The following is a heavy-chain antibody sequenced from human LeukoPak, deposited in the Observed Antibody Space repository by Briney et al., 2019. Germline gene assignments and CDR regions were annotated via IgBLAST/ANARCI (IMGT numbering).Heavy chain of an antibody. CDR3: ARGQLLWFGELLAFDY. J-gene: IGHJ4*02. V-gene: IGHV4-34*01. D-gene: IGHD3-10*01. CDR2: IDHSGST. CDR1: RGSIRTYY. Sequence: SETLSLTCTVSRGSIRTYYWSWIRQPPGKGLEWIGEIDHSGSTNYNPSLKSRVTISVDTSKNQFSLKLSSVTAADTAVYYCARGQLLWFGELLAFDYWGQGTLVTVSS.